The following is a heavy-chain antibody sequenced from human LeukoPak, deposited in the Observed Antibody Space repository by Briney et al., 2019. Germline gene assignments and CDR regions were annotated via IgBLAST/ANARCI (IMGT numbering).Heavy chain of an antibody. CDR1: GYSFTTYW. CDR2: VHPSDSEA. Sequence: GESLKISCKGFGYSFTTYWIAWVRQMPGKGLEWMGIVHPSDSEAKYSPSFQGQVTISADKSITTAYLHWSSLKASDSAMYYYARHGAYKNIGDFWGQGTLVTVPS. CDR3: ARHGAYKNIGDF. J-gene: IGHJ4*02. D-gene: IGHD5-24*01. V-gene: IGHV5-51*01.